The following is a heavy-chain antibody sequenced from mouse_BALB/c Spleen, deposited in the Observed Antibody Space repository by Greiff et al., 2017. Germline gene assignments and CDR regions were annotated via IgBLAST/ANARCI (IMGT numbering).Heavy chain of an antibody. CDR2: ISSGGGST. V-gene: IGHV5-12-1*01. CDR1: GFAFSSYD. D-gene: IGHD1-1*01. J-gene: IGHJ3*01. Sequence: EVQLVESGGGLVKPGGSLKLSCAASGFAFSSYDMSWVRQTPEKRLEWVAYISSGGGSTYYPDTVKGRFTISRDNAKNTLYLQMSSLKSEDTAMYYCARPFYYGSSSAWFAYWGQGTLVTVSA. CDR3: ARPFYYGSSSAWFAY.